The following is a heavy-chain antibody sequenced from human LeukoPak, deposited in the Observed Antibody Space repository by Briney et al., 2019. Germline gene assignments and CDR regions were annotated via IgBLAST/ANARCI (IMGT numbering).Heavy chain of an antibody. CDR1: GYTLTELS. J-gene: IGHJ4*02. CDR3: ATDSGSYYRHYFDY. D-gene: IGHD1-26*01. CDR2: FDPEDGET. V-gene: IGHV1-24*01. Sequence: GASVKVSCKVSGYTLTELSMHWVRQAPGKGLEWMGGFDPEDGETIYAQKFQGRVTMTEDTSTDTAYMELSSLRSEDTAVYYCATDSGSYYRHYFDYWGQGTLVTVSS.